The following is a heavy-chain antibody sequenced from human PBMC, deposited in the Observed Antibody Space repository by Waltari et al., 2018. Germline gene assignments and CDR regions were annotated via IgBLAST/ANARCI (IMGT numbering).Heavy chain of an antibody. CDR2: INHSGST. V-gene: IGHV4-34*01. J-gene: IGHJ4*02. Sequence: QVQLQQWGAGLLKPSETLSLTCAVYGGSFSGYYWSWIRQPPGKGLEWIGEINHSGSTNANPSLKSRVTISVDTSKNQFSLKLSSVTAADTAVYYCARPLAAAAALTRGGFGYWGQGTLVTVSS. D-gene: IGHD6-13*01. CDR3: ARPLAAAAALTRGGFGY. CDR1: GGSFSGYY.